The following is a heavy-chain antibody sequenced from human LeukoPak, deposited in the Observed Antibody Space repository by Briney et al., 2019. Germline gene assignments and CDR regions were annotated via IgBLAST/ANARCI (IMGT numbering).Heavy chain of an antibody. CDR2: ISSNGGSI. J-gene: IGHJ5*02. CDR3: IVFGDSNH. D-gene: IGHD4-17*01. Sequence: GGSLRLSCSASGFTFSSYAMHWVRQAPGKGLEYVSVISSNGGSIYYADSVKGRFTISRDTSKNTLYLQINSLRVEDTAVYYCIVFGDSNHWGQGTLATVSS. V-gene: IGHV3-64*04. CDR1: GFTFSSYA.